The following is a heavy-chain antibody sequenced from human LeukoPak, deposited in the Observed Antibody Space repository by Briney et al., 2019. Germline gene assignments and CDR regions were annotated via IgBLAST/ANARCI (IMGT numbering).Heavy chain of an antibody. V-gene: IGHV4-4*02. D-gene: IGHD3-10*01. CDR1: GASISSNNW. J-gene: IGHJ4*02. CDR3: ARNSYYYGSGSLDY. CDR2: IYHSGSP. Sequence: SQTLSPTGAVSGASISSNNWWCWVRQPPGKGLEWIGEIYHSGSPNYNPSLKSRVTISVDKSRNHFSLNLSSVTAADTAVYYCARNSYYYGSGSLDYWGQGTLVTVSS.